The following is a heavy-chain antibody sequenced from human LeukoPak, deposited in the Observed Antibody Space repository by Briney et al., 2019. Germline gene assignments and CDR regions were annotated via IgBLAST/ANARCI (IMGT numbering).Heavy chain of an antibody. Sequence: SETLSLTCTVSGGSISSSGYYWGWIRQPPGKGLEWIGSIYYSGSTYYNPSLKSRVTISVDTSKNQFSLKLSSVTAADTAVYYCARVSVDYDFWSGYSLDAFDIWGQGTMVTVSS. J-gene: IGHJ3*02. D-gene: IGHD3-3*01. CDR3: ARVSVDYDFWSGYSLDAFDI. CDR1: GGSISSSGYY. CDR2: IYYSGST. V-gene: IGHV4-39*01.